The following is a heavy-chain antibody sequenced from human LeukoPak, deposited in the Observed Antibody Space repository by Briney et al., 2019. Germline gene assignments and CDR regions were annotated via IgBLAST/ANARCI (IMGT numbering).Heavy chain of an antibody. J-gene: IGHJ4*02. D-gene: IGHD5-18*01. CDR1: GDSISSGNYY. CDR2: IYTRGST. V-gene: IGHV4-61*02. Sequence: PSETLSLTCTVSGDSISSGNYYWTWIRQPAGKGLERIGRIYTRGSTNYNPSLQSRVTISVDTSKNQFSLKLSSVTAADTAVYDCATLGYSYGTDYWGQGTLVTVSS. CDR3: ATLGYSYGTDY.